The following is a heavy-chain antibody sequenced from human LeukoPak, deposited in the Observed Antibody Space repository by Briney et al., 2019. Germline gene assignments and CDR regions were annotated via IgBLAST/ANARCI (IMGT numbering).Heavy chain of an antibody. Sequence: GRSLRLSCAASGFTFSTYGMHWVRQAPGKGLDWVTFIWYDGSNKYYADSVKGRFTISRDNSKSTLYLQMNSLRAEDTAVYYCARDGGQFNNWNPLDYYYYMDVWGKGTTVTVSS. J-gene: IGHJ6*03. CDR3: ARDGGQFNNWNPLDYYYYMDV. V-gene: IGHV3-33*01. CDR1: GFTFSTYG. D-gene: IGHD1-20*01. CDR2: IWYDGSNK.